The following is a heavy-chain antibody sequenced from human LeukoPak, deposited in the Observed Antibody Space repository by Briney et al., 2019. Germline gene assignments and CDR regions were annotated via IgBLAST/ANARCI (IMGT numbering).Heavy chain of an antibody. CDR1: GFTVSSNY. CDR3: ARVIGYGGNWFDP. V-gene: IGHV3-53*01. CDR2: IYSGGSA. J-gene: IGHJ5*02. Sequence: GGSLRLSCAASGFTVSSNYMSWVRQAPGKGLEWVSVIYSGGSAYYADSVKGRFTISRDNSKNTLYLQMNSLRAEDTAVYYCARVIGYGGNWFDPWGQGTLVTVSS. D-gene: IGHD3-10*01.